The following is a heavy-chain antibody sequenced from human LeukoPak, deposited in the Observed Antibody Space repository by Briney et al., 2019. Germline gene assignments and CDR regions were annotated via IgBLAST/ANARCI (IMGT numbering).Heavy chain of an antibody. V-gene: IGHV3-20*04. CDR3: AKGVRITMVRGAFDI. D-gene: IGHD3-10*01. Sequence: GGSLRLSCAASGFTFDDYGMSWVRQAPGKGLEWVSGINWNGGSTGYADSVKGRFTISRDNAKNSLYLQMNSLRAEDTALYYCAKGVRITMVRGAFDIWGQGTMVTVSS. J-gene: IGHJ3*02. CDR2: INWNGGST. CDR1: GFTFDDYG.